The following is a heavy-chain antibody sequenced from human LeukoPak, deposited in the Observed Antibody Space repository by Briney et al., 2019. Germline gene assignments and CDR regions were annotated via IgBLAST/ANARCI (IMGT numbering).Heavy chain of an antibody. Sequence: GGSLRLSCAGAGFTFSSYWMSWVRHAPGKGLEWVANVKQDGSEKYYVDSVKGRFTISRDNAKNSLYLQMNSLRAEDTAVYYCARAVAAAGSYWGQGTLVTVSS. D-gene: IGHD6-13*01. CDR2: VKQDGSEK. CDR3: ARAVAAAGSY. J-gene: IGHJ4*02. CDR1: GFTFSSYW. V-gene: IGHV3-7*03.